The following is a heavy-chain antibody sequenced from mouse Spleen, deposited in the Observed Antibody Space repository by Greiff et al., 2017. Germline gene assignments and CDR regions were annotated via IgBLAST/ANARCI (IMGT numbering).Heavy chain of an antibody. V-gene: IGHV2-9*02. J-gene: IGHJ4*01. Sequence: VKLMESGPGLVAPSQSLSITCTVSGLSLTSYGVHWVRQPPGKGLEWLGVIWAGGSTNYNSALMSRLSISKDNSKSQVFLKMNSLQTDDTAMYYCARAHRYYAMDYWGQGTSVTVSS. CDR2: IWAGGST. CDR3: ARAHRYYAMDY. D-gene: IGHD2-14*01. CDR1: GLSLTSYG.